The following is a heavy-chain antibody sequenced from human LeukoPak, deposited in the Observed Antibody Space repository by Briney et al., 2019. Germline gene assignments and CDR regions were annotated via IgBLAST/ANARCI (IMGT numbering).Heavy chain of an antibody. J-gene: IGHJ2*01. CDR2: ISGSGGST. CDR3: ARDPCGGDCYDYWYFDL. D-gene: IGHD2-21*01. CDR1: GFTFSSYA. Sequence: GGSLRLSCAASGFTFSSYAMSWVRQAPGKGLEWVSAISGSGGSTYYADSVKGRFTISRDNSKNSLYLQMNSLRAEDTAVYYCARDPCGGDCYDYWYFDLWGRGTLVTVSS. V-gene: IGHV3-23*01.